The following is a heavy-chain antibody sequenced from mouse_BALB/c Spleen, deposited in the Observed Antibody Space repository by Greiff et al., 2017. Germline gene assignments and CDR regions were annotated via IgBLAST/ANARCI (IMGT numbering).Heavy chain of an antibody. CDR2: ISSGGGST. CDR1: GFAFSSYD. Sequence: EVQGVESGGGLVKPGGSLKLSCAASGFAFSSYDMSWVRQTPEKRLEWVAYISSGGGSTYYPDTVKGRFTISRDNAKNTLYLQMSSLKSEDTAMYYCARHFYYYGSSPLAMDYWGQGTSVTVSS. D-gene: IGHD1-1*01. V-gene: IGHV5-12-1*01. CDR3: ARHFYYYGSSPLAMDY. J-gene: IGHJ4*01.